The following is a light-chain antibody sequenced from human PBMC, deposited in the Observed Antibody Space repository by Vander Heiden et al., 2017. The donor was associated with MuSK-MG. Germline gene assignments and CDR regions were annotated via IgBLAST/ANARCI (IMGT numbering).Light chain of an antibody. Sequence: DIQMTQSPSSLSASVGDRVTITCRASQGINNYLAWFQQKPGKVPMLRVYAGSTLQSGVPSRFSGSGSGTEFTLTISSLQSEDLGTYDCQKYDTARRTFGQGTKVEIK. J-gene: IGKJ1*01. CDR1: QGINNY. CDR2: AGS. CDR3: QKYDTARRT. V-gene: IGKV1-27*01.